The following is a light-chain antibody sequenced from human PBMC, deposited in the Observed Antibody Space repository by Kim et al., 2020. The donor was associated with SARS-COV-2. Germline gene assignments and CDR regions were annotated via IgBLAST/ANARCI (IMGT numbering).Light chain of an antibody. Sequence: QSALTQPRSVSGSPGQSVTISCTGTSSDIGGYNYVSWCQQHPGKAPKLMIYDVTERPSGVPDRFSGSKSGNTASLTISGLQAEDGADYYCCSYAGRYTWVFGGGTQLTVL. CDR1: SSDIGGYNY. V-gene: IGLV2-11*01. CDR3: CSYAGRYTWV. J-gene: IGLJ3*02. CDR2: DVT.